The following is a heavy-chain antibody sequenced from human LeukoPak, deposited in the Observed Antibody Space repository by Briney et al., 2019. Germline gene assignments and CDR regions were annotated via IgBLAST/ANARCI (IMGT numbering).Heavy chain of an antibody. CDR1: GYSFDMYW. J-gene: IGHJ6*02. D-gene: IGHD3-9*01. CDR3: ARHYGDYDVLAGLYPYGMDV. V-gene: IGHV5-51*01. Sequence: GESLKISCKGSGYSFDMYWIGWARQMPGEGLEWMGIIYPGDSDTKYSPSFEGQVTISADKSISTAYLQWKSLKASDTAMYYCARHYGDYDVLAGLYPYGMDVWGQGTTVTVSS. CDR2: IYPGDSDT.